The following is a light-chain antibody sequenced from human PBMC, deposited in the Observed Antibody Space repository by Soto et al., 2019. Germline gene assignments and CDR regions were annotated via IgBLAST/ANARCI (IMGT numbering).Light chain of an antibody. CDR2: ANN. Sequence: VLTQPPSVSGAPGQRVTISCTGSRSNIGAGYDVHWYQQLPGTAPKLLIYANNIRPSGVPGRFSGSKSGTSASLAITGLQAEDEADYYCQSYDSSLSGYVFGTGTRSPS. CDR3: QSYDSSLSGYV. CDR1: RSNIGAGYD. J-gene: IGLJ1*01. V-gene: IGLV1-40*01.